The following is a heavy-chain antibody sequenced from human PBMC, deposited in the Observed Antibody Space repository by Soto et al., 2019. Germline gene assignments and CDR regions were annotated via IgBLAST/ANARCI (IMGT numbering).Heavy chain of an antibody. CDR2: ISGSGGST. J-gene: IGHJ3*02. CDR1: GFTFSSYA. Sequence: VQLLESGGGLVQPGGSLRLSCAASGFTFSSYAMSWVRQAPGKGLEWVSAISGSGGSTYYADSVKGRFTISRDNSKNTLYLQMNSLRAEDTAVYYCAKGLARQWLVLGGAFDIWGQGTMVTVSS. D-gene: IGHD6-19*01. V-gene: IGHV3-23*01. CDR3: AKGLARQWLVLGGAFDI.